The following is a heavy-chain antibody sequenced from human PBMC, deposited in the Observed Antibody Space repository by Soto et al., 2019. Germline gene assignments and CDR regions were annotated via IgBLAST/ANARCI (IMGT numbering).Heavy chain of an antibody. V-gene: IGHV1-46*01. CDR1: GYTFTTSY. J-gene: IGHJ4*02. CDR3: VRQGY. CDR2: IIPYGGGT. Sequence: ASVKVSCKASGYTFTTSYIHWVRQAPGQGLEWMGRIIPYGGGTLYAQTFQGRVTMTSDTSTTTVYMELSSLRSEDTAVYYCVRQGYWGQGTLVTVSS.